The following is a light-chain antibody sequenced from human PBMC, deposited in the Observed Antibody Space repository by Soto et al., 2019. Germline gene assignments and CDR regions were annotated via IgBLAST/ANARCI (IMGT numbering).Light chain of an antibody. V-gene: IGKV1-39*01. Sequence: DMEMTQSPSSLSASVGDRVTITCRASQSISNYLNWYQHKPGKVPKLLIYAASSLQSGVPTRFSGSGSGTDFTLTINSLQPEDFATYYCQQRYGTHLAFGGGTKIEIK. CDR2: AAS. CDR3: QQRYGTHLA. J-gene: IGKJ4*01. CDR1: QSISNY.